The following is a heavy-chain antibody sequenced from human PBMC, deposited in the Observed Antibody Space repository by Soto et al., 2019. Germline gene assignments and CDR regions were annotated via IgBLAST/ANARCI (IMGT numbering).Heavy chain of an antibody. V-gene: IGHV6-1*01. CDR2: TYYGSKWYN. Sequence: PSQALSLTCAISGDRVSSNSAAWDWIRQCPSRGLAWLGRTYYGSKWYNDYVVSVKSRITINPDTSKNQFSLQLNSVTPEDTAVYYCARDRRERQWFDPWGQGTLVTVSS. CDR1: GDRVSSNSAA. J-gene: IGHJ5*02. CDR3: ARDRRERQWFDP.